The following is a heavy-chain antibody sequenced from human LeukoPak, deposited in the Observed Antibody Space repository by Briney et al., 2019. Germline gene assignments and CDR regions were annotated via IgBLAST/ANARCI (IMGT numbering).Heavy chain of an antibody. CDR3: ASSQPVVVTAIREPHFDY. J-gene: IGHJ4*02. CDR1: GGSISSGSYY. D-gene: IGHD2-21*02. V-gene: IGHV4-61*02. CDR2: IYTSGST. Sequence: SETLSLTCTVSGGSISSGSYYWSWIRQPAGKGLEWIGRIYTSGSTNYNPSLKSRVTISVDTSKNQFSLKLSSVTAADTAVYYCASSQPVVVTAIREPHFDYWGQGTLVTVSS.